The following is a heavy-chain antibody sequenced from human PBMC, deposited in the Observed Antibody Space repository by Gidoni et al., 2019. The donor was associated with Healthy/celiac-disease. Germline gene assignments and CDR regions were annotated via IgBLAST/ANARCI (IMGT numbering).Heavy chain of an antibody. J-gene: IGHJ6*02. Sequence: QVQLQQWGAGLLKPSETLSLTCAVYGGSFSGYYWSWLRQPPGKGLDWIGEINHSGSTNYNPSLKSRVTISVDTSKNQFSLKLSSVTAADTAVYYCARGRRYYYDTRDGMDVWGQGTTVTVSS. V-gene: IGHV4-34*01. D-gene: IGHD3-22*01. CDR2: INHSGST. CDR1: GGSFSGYY. CDR3: ARGRRYYYDTRDGMDV.